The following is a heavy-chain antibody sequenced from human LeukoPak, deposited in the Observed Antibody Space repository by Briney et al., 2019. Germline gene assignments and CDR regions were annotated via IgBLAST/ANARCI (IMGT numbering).Heavy chain of an antibody. V-gene: IGHV4-4*07. CDR1: GGSISSYY. Sequence: PSETLSLTRTVSGGSISSYYWSWIRQPAGKGLEWIGRIYTSGSTNYNPSLKSRVTMSVDTSKNQFSLKLSSVTAADTAVYYCASSGGLLADAFDIWGQGTMVTVSS. CDR2: IYTSGST. J-gene: IGHJ3*02. CDR3: ASSGGLLADAFDI. D-gene: IGHD6-25*01.